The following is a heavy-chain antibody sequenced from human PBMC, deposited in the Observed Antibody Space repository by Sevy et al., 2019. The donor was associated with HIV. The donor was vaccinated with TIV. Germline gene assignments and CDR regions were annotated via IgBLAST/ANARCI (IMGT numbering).Heavy chain of an antibody. D-gene: IGHD3-10*01. CDR2: ISRSSSYI. CDR1: GFTFSSYS. CDR3: ARGPYYYGSVSYPFDY. V-gene: IGHV3-21*01. Sequence: GGSLRLSCAASGFTFSSYSMNWVRQAPGKGLEWVSSISRSSSYIYYADSVKGRFTISRDNDKNSLYLQMNSLRAEDTALYYCARGPYYYGSVSYPFDYWGQGTLVTVSS. J-gene: IGHJ4*02.